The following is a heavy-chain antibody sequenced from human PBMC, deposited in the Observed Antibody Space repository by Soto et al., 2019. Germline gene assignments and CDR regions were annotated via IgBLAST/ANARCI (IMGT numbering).Heavy chain of an antibody. CDR2: ISYDGSNK. V-gene: IGHV3-30-3*01. CDR3: ARECVDTVTSITIPFDY. CDR1: GFTFSSYA. D-gene: IGHD5-12*01. Sequence: PGGSLRLSCAASGFTFSSYAMHWARQAPGKGLEWVAVISYDGSNKYYADSVKGRFTISRDNSKNTLYLQMNSLRADDTAVYYCARECVDTVTSITIPFDYWGQGALVTVSS. J-gene: IGHJ4*02.